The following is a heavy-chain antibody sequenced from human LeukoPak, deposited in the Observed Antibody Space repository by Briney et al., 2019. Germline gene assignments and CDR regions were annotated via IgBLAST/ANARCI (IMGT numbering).Heavy chain of an antibody. J-gene: IGHJ4*02. Sequence: GGSLRLSCAASGFTFSSCAMHWVRQAPGKRLEWVAVISYDEKNKYYADSVKGRFTISRDNSKNTLYLQMNSLRAEDTAVYYCAREQSWGTALNYWGQVPLVTVAS. D-gene: IGHD3-16*01. V-gene: IGHV3-30*04. CDR2: ISYDEKNK. CDR1: GFTFSSCA. CDR3: AREQSWGTALNY.